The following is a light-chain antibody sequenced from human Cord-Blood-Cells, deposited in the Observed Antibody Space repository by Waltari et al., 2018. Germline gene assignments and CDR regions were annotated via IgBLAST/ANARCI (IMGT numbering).Light chain of an antibody. CDR1: SSDVGGYNY. J-gene: IGLJ1*01. CDR3: SSYAGSNNPYV. V-gene: IGLV2-8*01. CDR2: EVS. Sequence: QSALTQPPSASGSPGPSVTISCTGPSSDVGGYNYASWYQQHPGKAPKLMIYEVSKRPSGVPDRFSGSKSGNTASLTVSGLQAEDEADYYCSSYAGSNNPYVFGTGTKVTVL.